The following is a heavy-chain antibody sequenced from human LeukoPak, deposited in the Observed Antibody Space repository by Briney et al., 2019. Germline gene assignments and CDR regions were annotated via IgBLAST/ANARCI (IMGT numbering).Heavy chain of an antibody. D-gene: IGHD2-2*01. CDR3: ASSNEVDY. Sequence: SETLSLTCAVSGGSISSGGYSWSWIRQPPGKGLEWIGYIYHSGSTYYNPSLKSRVTISVDRSKNQFSLKLSSVTAADTAVYYCASSNEVDYWGQGTLVTVSS. V-gene: IGHV4-30-2*01. CDR2: IYHSGST. J-gene: IGHJ4*02. CDR1: GGSISSGGYS.